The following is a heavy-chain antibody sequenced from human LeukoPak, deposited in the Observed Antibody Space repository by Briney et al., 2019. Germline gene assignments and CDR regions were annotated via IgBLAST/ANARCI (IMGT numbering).Heavy chain of an antibody. D-gene: IGHD6-19*01. CDR2: INSDGSST. V-gene: IGHV3-74*01. Sequence: GSLRLSCAASGFTFSSYWMHWVRQAPGKGLVWVSRINSDGSSTSYADSVKGRFTISRDNAKNTLYLQMNSLRAEDTAVYYCAKVVSGYSSGWVYYFDYWGQGTLVTVSS. CDR3: AKVVSGYSSGWVYYFDY. CDR1: GFTFSSYW. J-gene: IGHJ4*02.